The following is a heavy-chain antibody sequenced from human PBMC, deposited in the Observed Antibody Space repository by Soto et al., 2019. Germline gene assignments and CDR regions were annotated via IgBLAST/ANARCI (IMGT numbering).Heavy chain of an antibody. CDR1: GGSISSSNW. V-gene: IGHV4-4*02. CDR2: IYHSRST. CDR3: ARRGVIYWFDP. J-gene: IGHJ5*02. D-gene: IGHD2-21*01. Sequence: QVQLQESGPGLVKPSGTLSLTCAVSGGSISSSNWWSWVRQPPGKGLEWIGEIYHSRSTNYNPSLKSRVTISVDMSKNHFSLKLSSVTAADTAVYYCARRGVIYWFDPWGQGTPVTVFS.